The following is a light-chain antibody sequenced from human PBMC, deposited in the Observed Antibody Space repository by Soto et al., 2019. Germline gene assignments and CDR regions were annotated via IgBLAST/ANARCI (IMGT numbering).Light chain of an antibody. CDR2: DAS. CDR3: QQSTSYSWT. Sequence: NVVKLSVATLSLKQRERATLSCRASQSVSSYLAWYQQKPGQAPRLLIYDASNRATGIPARFSGSGSGTEFTLTISSLQPDDFATYYSQQSTSYSWTSAQVSKA. J-gene: IGKJ1*01. CDR1: QSVSSY. V-gene: IGKV3-11*01.